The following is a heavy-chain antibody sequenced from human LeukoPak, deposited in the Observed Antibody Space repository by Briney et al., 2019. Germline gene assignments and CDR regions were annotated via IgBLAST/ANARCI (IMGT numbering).Heavy chain of an antibody. D-gene: IGHD3/OR15-3a*01. V-gene: IGHV1-18*04. CDR3: ALLDFDP. CDR1: GYTFTGYY. Sequence: ASVKVSCKASGYTFTGYYMHWVRQAPGQGLEWMGWISAYNGNTNYAQKLQGRVTMTTDTSTSTAYMELRSLRSDDTAVYYCALLDFDPWGQGTLVTVSS. J-gene: IGHJ5*02. CDR2: ISAYNGNT.